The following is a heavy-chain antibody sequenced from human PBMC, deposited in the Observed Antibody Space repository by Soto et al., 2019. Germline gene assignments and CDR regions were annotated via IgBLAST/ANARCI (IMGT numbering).Heavy chain of an antibody. Sequence: QVQLQESGPGLVKPSETLSLTCTVSGVSITPYYWTWIRHPPGKGLEWIGYVYHTGNTYYKPSLKSRVTISLDTSKNQVSLRLKSVTAADTAVYYCAREQYNWKLWGQGTLVTVSS. D-gene: IGHD1-20*01. CDR2: VYHTGNT. J-gene: IGHJ4*02. CDR1: GVSITPYY. CDR3: AREQYNWKL. V-gene: IGHV4-59*01.